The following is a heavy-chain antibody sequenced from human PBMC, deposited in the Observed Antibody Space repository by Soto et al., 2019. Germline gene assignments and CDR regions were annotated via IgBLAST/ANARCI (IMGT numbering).Heavy chain of an antibody. Sequence: QVQLVQSGAEVKKPGASVKVSCKASGYTFTRSGISWVRQAPGQGPEWMGWISSYNGDTNYAQTLQGRVTRTTDTATSTAYMELRSLRSDDTAVYYCAREGVAPYYYYGMAVWGQGTPVTVSS. CDR1: GYTFTRSG. J-gene: IGHJ6*02. D-gene: IGHD5-12*01. CDR2: ISSYNGDT. V-gene: IGHV1-18*01. CDR3: AREGVAPYYYYGMAV.